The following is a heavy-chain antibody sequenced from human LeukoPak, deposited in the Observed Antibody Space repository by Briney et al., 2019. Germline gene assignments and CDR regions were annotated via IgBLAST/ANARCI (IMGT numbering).Heavy chain of an antibody. CDR3: AKQGVVGNTNGRHYFDY. CDR1: EFVFTTYA. V-gene: IGHV3-23*01. J-gene: IGHJ4*02. CDR2: ISDNGFNT. Sequence: GGSLRLSCAASEFVFTTYAMGWVRQAPGKGLEWVSGISDNGFNTYYADSVKGRFTISRDNFKNTLHLQLNSLRAEDTAVYYCAKQGVVGNTNGRHYFDYWGQGTLVTVSS. D-gene: IGHD1-26*01.